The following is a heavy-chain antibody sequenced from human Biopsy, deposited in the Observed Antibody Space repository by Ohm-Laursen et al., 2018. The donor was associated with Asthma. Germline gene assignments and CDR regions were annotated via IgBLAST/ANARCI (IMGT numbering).Heavy chain of an antibody. V-gene: IGHV3-30*03. CDR1: GFTFSNYG. Sequence: SLRLSCSASGFTFSNYGMHWVRQAPGKGLEWVAVISYDGSTKYYADSVKGRFTISRDNSKNTLYLQMSSLRAEDTAVYFCAREPIKATYFYGMDVWGQGTTVTVSS. D-gene: IGHD3-9*01. CDR2: ISYDGSTK. CDR3: AREPIKATYFYGMDV. J-gene: IGHJ6*02.